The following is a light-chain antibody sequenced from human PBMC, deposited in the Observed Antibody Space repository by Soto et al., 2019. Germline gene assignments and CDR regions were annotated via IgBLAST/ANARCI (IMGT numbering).Light chain of an antibody. Sequence: QSVLTQPPSVSGALGQRVTISCTGITSNIGAGYDVHWYQLLPGRVPKLLIYGNTNRPSGVPDRFSGSKSATSASLAITGLQAEDEAIYYCQSYDNTLSGPIYVFGTGTQLTVL. CDR1: TSNIGAGYD. J-gene: IGLJ1*01. CDR2: GNT. V-gene: IGLV1-40*01. CDR3: QSYDNTLSGPIYV.